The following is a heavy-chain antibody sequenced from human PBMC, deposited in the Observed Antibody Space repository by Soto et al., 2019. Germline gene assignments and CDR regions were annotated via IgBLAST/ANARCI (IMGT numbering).Heavy chain of an antibody. Sequence: LRLSCAASGFTVSSNYMSWVRQAPGKGLEWVSVIYSGGSTYYADSVKGRFTISRDNSKNTLYLQMNSLRAEDTAVYYCARVAARTYYYYGMDVWGQGTTVTVSS. J-gene: IGHJ6*02. D-gene: IGHD6-6*01. CDR2: IYSGGST. CDR3: ARVAARTYYYYGMDV. V-gene: IGHV3-53*01. CDR1: GFTVSSNY.